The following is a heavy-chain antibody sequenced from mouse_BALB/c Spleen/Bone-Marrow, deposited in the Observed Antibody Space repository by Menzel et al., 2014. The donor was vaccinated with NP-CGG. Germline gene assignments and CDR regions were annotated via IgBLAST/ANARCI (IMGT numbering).Heavy chain of an antibody. Sequence: VKLQESGAELVRPRASVKLSCKASGYPFTSYWINWVKQRPGQGLEWIGNIYPSDSYTNYNQKFKDKATLTVDKSSSTAYMQLSSPTSEDSAVYYCTRDYHGSSSMDYWGQGTSVTVSS. D-gene: IGHD1-1*01. J-gene: IGHJ4*01. V-gene: IGHV1-69*02. CDR1: GYPFTSYW. CDR2: IYPSDSYT. CDR3: TRDYHGSSSMDY.